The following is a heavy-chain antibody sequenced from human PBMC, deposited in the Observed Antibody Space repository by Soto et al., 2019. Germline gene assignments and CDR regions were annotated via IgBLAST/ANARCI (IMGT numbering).Heavy chain of an antibody. D-gene: IGHD6-13*01. CDR2: INPNSGGK. V-gene: IGHV1-2*04. J-gene: IGHJ6*03. CDR3: ASDISSIAAAGTIKRYYYYMDV. Sequence: ASVKVSCKASGYTFTGYYMHWVRQAPGQGLEWMGWINPNSGGKNYAQKFQGWVTLTRDTSISTAYMERSRLRSDDTAVYYCASDISSIAAAGTIKRYYYYMDVWGKGTTVTVSS. CDR1: GYTFTGYY.